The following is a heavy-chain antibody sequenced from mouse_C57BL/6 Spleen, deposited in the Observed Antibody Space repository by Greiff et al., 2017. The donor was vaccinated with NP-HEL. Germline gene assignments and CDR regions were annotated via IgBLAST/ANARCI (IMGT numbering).Heavy chain of an antibody. J-gene: IGHJ1*03. CDR1: GFTFSDYG. D-gene: IGHD1-1*01. V-gene: IGHV5-17*01. CDR3: ARNYYGSSHWYFDV. Sequence: EVHLVESGGGLVKPGGSLKLSCAASGFTFSDYGMHWVRQAPEKGLEWVAYISSGSSTIYYADTVKGRFPISRDNAKNTLFLQMTSLRSEDTAMYYCARNYYGSSHWYFDVWGTGTTVTVSS. CDR2: ISSGSSTI.